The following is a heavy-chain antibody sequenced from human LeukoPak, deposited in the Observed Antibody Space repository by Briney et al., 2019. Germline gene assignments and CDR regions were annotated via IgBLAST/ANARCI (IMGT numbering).Heavy chain of an antibody. Sequence: GRSLRLSCAASGFTFDDYAMHWVRHVPGKGLEWVSGISWNSGGIGYADSVKGRFTISRDNVKNSLYLQMNSLRAEDTALYYCAKVFYDSSGYYYFDYWGQGTLVTVSS. CDR2: ISWNSGGI. J-gene: IGHJ4*02. V-gene: IGHV3-9*01. CDR3: AKVFYDSSGYYYFDY. CDR1: GFTFDDYA. D-gene: IGHD3-22*01.